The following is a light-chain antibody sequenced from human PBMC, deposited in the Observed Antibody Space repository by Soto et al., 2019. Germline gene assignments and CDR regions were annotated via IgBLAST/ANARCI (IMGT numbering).Light chain of an antibody. Sequence: QSGLTQPPSASGSPGQSVTISCTGTSSDVGGYNYVSWYQQHPGKAPKLMIYDVSKRPSGVPDRFSGSKSGNTASLTISGLQAEDEADYYCCSYAGRYTYVFGTGTKVTVL. CDR3: CSYAGRYTYV. J-gene: IGLJ1*01. V-gene: IGLV2-11*01. CDR2: DVS. CDR1: SSDVGGYNY.